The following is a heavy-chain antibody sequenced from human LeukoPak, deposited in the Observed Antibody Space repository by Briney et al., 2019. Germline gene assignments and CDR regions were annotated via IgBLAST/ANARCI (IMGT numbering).Heavy chain of an antibody. CDR3: ARVPYQYNWNDGYYYYMDV. D-gene: IGHD1-1*01. V-gene: IGHV4-34*01. Sequence: SETLSLTCAVYGGSFSGYYWSWIRQPPGKGLEWIGEINHSGSTNYNPSLKSRVTISVDTSKNQLSLKLSSVTAADTAVYYCARVPYQYNWNDGYYYYMDVWGKGTTVTVSS. CDR1: GGSFSGYY. J-gene: IGHJ6*03. CDR2: INHSGST.